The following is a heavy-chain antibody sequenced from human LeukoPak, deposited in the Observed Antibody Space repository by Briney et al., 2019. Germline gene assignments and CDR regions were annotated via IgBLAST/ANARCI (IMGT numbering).Heavy chain of an antibody. D-gene: IGHD6-19*01. Sequence: SETPSLTCTVSGGSISSYYWSWIRQPPGKGLEWIGYIYYSGSTNYNPSLKSRVTISVDTSKNQFSLKLSSVTAADTAVYYCARGRLARSPYFDYWGQGTLVTVSS. V-gene: IGHV4-59*01. CDR3: ARGRLARSPYFDY. CDR2: IYYSGST. J-gene: IGHJ4*02. CDR1: GGSISSYY.